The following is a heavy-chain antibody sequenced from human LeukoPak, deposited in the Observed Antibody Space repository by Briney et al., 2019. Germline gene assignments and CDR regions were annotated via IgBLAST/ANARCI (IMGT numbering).Heavy chain of an antibody. D-gene: IGHD3-22*01. CDR2: IRSKANSYAT. Sequence: PGGSLRLSCAASGFTFSGSAIHWVRQASGKGLEWVGRIRSKANSYATVCVASVKGRFTISRDDSKNMAYLQMNSLKTEDTAVYYCTRLSADDSSGYYYYWGQGTLVTVSS. V-gene: IGHV3-73*01. CDR1: GFTFSGSA. CDR3: TRLSADDSSGYYYY. J-gene: IGHJ4*02.